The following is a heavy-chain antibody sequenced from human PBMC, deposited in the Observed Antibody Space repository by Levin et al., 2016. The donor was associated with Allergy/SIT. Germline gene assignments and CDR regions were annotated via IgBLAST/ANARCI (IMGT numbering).Heavy chain of an antibody. Sequence: GESLKISCAASGFTFSNAWMSWVRQAPGKGLEWVGRIKSKTDGGTTDYAAPVKGRFTISRDDSKNTLYLQMNSLKTEDTAVYYCTTVERFLEWLLNYWGQGTLVTVSS. CDR1: GFTFSNAW. J-gene: IGHJ4*02. CDR2: IKSKTDGGTT. D-gene: IGHD3-3*01. V-gene: IGHV3-15*01. CDR3: TTVERFLEWLLNY.